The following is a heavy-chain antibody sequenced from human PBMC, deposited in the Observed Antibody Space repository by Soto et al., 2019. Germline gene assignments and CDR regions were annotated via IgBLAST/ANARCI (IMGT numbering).Heavy chain of an antibody. D-gene: IGHD6-19*01. J-gene: IGHJ4*02. CDR3: ARGPSGWFGYDY. CDR2: INSGASTT. V-gene: IGHV3-74*01. CDR1: GFTFSSSW. Sequence: GXSLRLSCAASGFTFSSSWMHWVRQAPGKGLVWVSRINSGASTTNYADSVKGRFTISRDNAKNTLYLQMDSLTAEDTAVYYCARGPSGWFGYDYWGQGTLVTVSS.